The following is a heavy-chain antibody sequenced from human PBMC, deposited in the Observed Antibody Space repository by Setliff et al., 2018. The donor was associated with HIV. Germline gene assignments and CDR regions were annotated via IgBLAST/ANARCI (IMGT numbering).Heavy chain of an antibody. CDR1: GGSFRGTSYY. CDR3: AKGVAGLQYYYYYMDV. CDR2: IHFSGST. J-gene: IGHJ6*03. D-gene: IGHD6-19*01. Sequence: SETLSLTCTVSGGSFRGTSYYWGWIRQPPGKGLEWIGNIHFSGSTYYHPSLKSRVTISVDTSKNQFSLKLSSVTAPDTAVYYCAKGVAGLQYYYYYMDVWGKGTTVTVSS. V-gene: IGHV4-39*01.